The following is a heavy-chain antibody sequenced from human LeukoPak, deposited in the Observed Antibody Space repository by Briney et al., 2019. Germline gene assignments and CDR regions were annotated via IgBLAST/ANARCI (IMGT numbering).Heavy chain of an antibody. D-gene: IGHD3-22*01. Sequence: PSETLSLTCTVSGGSTSSYYWSWIRQPPGKGLEWIGYIYYSGSTNYNPSLKSRVTISVDTSKNQFSLKLSSVTAADTAVYYCARHDQEYYYDSSGPNWFDPWGQGTLVTVSS. CDR2: IYYSGST. CDR3: ARHDQEYYYDSSGPNWFDP. J-gene: IGHJ5*02. CDR1: GGSTSSYY. V-gene: IGHV4-59*08.